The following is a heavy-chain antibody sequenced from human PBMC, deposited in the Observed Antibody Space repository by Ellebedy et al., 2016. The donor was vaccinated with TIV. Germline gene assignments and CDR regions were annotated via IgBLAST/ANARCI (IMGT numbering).Heavy chain of an antibody. CDR3: ARLLWVGFTGTDY. J-gene: IGHJ4*02. CDR2: IYHSGNT. CDR1: GDSIRSNNYY. V-gene: IGHV4-39*01. D-gene: IGHD4-17*01. Sequence: MPGGSLRLSCSVSGDSIRSNNYYWGWIRQAPGKGLEWVGIIYHSGNTYYNPSLESRVTMSVDTSMNQFSLKLSSLTAADTAVYYCARLLWVGFTGTDYWGQGTLVTVS.